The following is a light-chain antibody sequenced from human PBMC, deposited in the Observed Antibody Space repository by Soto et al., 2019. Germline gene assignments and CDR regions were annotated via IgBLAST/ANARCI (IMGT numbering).Light chain of an antibody. CDR1: QSVLYSSNNKNY. J-gene: IGKJ1*01. CDR2: WAS. Sequence: DIVMTQSPDSLAVSLGETATINCKSSQSVLYSSNNKNYLAWYQQKPGQPPKLLIYWASTRESGVPDRFSGSGSGTDFTLTISSLQAEDVAGYYCQQYSSTPRTFGQGTKVEIK. V-gene: IGKV4-1*01. CDR3: QQYSSTPRT.